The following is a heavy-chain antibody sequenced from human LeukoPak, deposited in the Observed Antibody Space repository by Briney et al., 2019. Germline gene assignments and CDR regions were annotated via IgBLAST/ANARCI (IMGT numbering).Heavy chain of an antibody. Sequence: GGSLRLSCAASGFTFSSYDMHWVRQATGKGLEWVSAIGTAGDTYYPGSVKGRFTISRENAKNSLYLQMNSLRAGDTAVYYCARARPYYDSSGYPRGRAFDIWGQGTMVTVSS. CDR1: GFTFSSYD. CDR2: IGTAGDT. D-gene: IGHD3-22*01. CDR3: ARARPYYDSSGYPRGRAFDI. J-gene: IGHJ3*02. V-gene: IGHV3-13*01.